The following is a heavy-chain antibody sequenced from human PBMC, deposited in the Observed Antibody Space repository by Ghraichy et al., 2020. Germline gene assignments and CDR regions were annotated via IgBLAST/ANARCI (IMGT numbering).Heavy chain of an antibody. V-gene: IGHV3-23*01. Sequence: AGSLRLSCAASGFTFSSYAMSWVRQAPGKGLEWVSAISGSGGSTYYADSVNGRFTISRDNSKNTLYLQMNSLRAEDTAVYYCAKCGPYSSSYYGMDVWGQGTTVTVSS. CDR3: AKCGPYSSSYYGMDV. J-gene: IGHJ6*02. CDR2: ISGSGGST. D-gene: IGHD6-6*01. CDR1: GFTFSSYA.